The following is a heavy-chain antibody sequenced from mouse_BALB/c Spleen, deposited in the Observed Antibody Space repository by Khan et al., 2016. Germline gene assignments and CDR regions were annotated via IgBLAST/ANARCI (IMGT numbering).Heavy chain of an antibody. J-gene: IGHJ4*01. CDR2: IWSDGSS. D-gene: IGHD3-1*01. CDR1: GFSLTIYG. CDR3: ARQTSRGSAYTMDY. V-gene: IGHV2-6-1*01. Sequence: QVQLKESGPGLVAPSQSLSITCTISGFSLTIYGVHWVRQPPGKGLEWLAVIWSDGSSTYNSALKSRLSISKDNSKSQVFLNMNSLQPDDTAMDYCARQTSRGSAYTMDYWGQGTSVTVSS.